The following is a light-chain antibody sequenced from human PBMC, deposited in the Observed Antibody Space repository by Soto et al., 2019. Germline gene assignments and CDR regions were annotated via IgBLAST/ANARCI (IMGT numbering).Light chain of an antibody. J-gene: IGLJ2*01. V-gene: IGLV2-11*01. CDR2: DVS. CDR1: SSDVGGYNY. CDR3: CSYAGSYSVV. Sequence: QSALTQPRSVSGSPVQSVTISCTGTSSDVGGYNYVSWYQQHPGKAPKLMIYDVSKRPSGVPDRFSGSKSGNTASLTISGLQAEDEADYYCCSYAGSYSVVFGGGTQLTVL.